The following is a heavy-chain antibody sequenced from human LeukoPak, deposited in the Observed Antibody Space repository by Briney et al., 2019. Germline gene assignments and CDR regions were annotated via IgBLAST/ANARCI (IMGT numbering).Heavy chain of an antibody. CDR1: GFTFSNCA. D-gene: IGHD2-15*01. CDR3: AKSRGYCSAGSSCYFDY. V-gene: IGHV3-23*01. J-gene: IGHJ4*02. CDR2: IGRSGDKT. Sequence: GGSLRLSCAASGFTFSNCAMSWVRQAPGQGLEWVSVIGRSGDKTNYADSVKGRLTASRDNSKNTLYLQMNSQRAEDTAVYYCAKSRGYCSAGSSCYFDYWGRGTLVTVSS.